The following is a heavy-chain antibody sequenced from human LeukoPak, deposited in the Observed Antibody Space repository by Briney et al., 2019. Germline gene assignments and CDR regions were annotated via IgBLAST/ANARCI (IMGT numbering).Heavy chain of an antibody. CDR3: ARDCHYYDSSGFLGVLYY. D-gene: IGHD3-22*01. V-gene: IGHV3-11*05. CDR2: ISSSSSYT. Sequence: PGGSLRLSCAAFGFTFSDYYMSWIRQAPGKGLEWVSYISSSSSYTNYADSVKGRFTISRDNAKNSLYLQMNSLRAEDTAVYYCARDCHYYDSSGFLGVLYYWGQGTLVTVSS. J-gene: IGHJ4*02. CDR1: GFTFSDYY.